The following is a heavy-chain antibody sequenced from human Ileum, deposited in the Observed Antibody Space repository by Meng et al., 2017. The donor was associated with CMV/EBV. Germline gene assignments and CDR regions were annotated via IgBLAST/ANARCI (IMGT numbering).Heavy chain of an antibody. V-gene: IGHV4-39*07. CDR3: ARDLVGFLEGFDP. Sequence: QLQRHDAGPGQLKPLATLSLTCGVPGGSITTNKYYWGWIRQPPGKGLELIGSIFYSGSTYYKPSLKSRVTISRDTSKNQFSLKLTSVTAADTAVYFCARDLVGFLEGFDPWGQGTLVTVSS. J-gene: IGHJ5*02. D-gene: IGHD3-3*01. CDR1: GGSITTNKYY. CDR2: IFYSGST.